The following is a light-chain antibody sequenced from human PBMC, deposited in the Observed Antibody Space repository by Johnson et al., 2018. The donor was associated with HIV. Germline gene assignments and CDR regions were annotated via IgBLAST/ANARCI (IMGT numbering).Light chain of an antibody. Sequence: QSVLTQPPSVSAAPGQKVTIPCSGSSSNIGKNSVSWYQQLPGTAPKLLIYESNKRPSGIPDRFSGSKSGTSATLGITGLQPGDEADSYCGTWDTRLSVLYVFGTGTKVTVL. J-gene: IGLJ1*01. CDR3: GTWDTRLSVLYV. CDR1: SSNIGKNS. CDR2: ESN. V-gene: IGLV1-51*02.